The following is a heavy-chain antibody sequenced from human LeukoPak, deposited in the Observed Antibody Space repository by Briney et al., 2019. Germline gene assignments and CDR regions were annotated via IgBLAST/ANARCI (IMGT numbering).Heavy chain of an antibody. J-gene: IGHJ4*02. V-gene: IGHV1-69*13. CDR3: ARGDSSSWYPYYFDY. CDR1: GGTFSSYA. Sequence: GASVKASCKASGGTFSSYAISWVRQAPGQGLEWMGGIIPIFGTANCAQKFQGRVTITADESTSTAYMELSSLRSEDTAVYYCARGDSSSWYPYYFDYWGQGTLVTVSS. D-gene: IGHD6-13*01. CDR2: IIPIFGTA.